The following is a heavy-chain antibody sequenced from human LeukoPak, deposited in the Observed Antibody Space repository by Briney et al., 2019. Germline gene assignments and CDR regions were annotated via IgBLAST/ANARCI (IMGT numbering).Heavy chain of an antibody. D-gene: IGHD6-13*01. V-gene: IGHV4-30-4*08. J-gene: IGHJ4*02. Sequence: SETLSLTCTVSGGSISSGGYYWSWIRQPPGKGLEWIGYIYYSGSTYYNPSLKSRVTISVDTSKNQFSLKLSSVTAADTAVYYCAREPSTPPVAAALGFDYWGQGTLVTVSS. CDR3: AREPSTPPVAAALGFDY. CDR1: GGSISSGGYY. CDR2: IYYSGST.